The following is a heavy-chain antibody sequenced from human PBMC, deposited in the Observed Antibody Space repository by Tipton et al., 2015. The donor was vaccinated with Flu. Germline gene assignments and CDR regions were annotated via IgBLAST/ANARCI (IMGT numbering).Heavy chain of an antibody. V-gene: IGHV4-38-2*02. CDR2: IHKTGSA. CDR1: GDSIGSPYY. D-gene: IGHD5-12*01. Sequence: TLSLTCSVSGDSIGSPYYWGWIRQPPGKGLEWIGNIHKTGSAYFNPSLRSRVTISVDTSKNQFSLKVTSLTAADTAVYYCARGSGYANTYLDSWGRGTLVTVSS. J-gene: IGHJ4*02. CDR3: ARGSGYANTYLDS.